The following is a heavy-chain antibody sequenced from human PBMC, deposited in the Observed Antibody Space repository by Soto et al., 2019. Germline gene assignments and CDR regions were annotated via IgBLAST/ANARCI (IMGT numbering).Heavy chain of an antibody. J-gene: IGHJ4*02. CDR2: ISSSGSTI. CDR3: ARYGDYDLPPGVLED. D-gene: IGHD4-17*01. V-gene: IGHV3-11*01. CDR1: VFTFSDYY. Sequence: GGSLRLSCAASVFTFSDYYMSLIRQAPGKGLECVSYISSSGSTIYYADSVKGRFTISRDNAKNSLYLQMNSLRAEDTAVYYCARYGDYDLPPGVLEDWGQGTMVTVSS.